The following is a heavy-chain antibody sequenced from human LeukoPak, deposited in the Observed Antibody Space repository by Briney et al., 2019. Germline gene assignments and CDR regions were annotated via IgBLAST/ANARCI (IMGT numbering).Heavy chain of an antibody. V-gene: IGHV3-23*01. CDR2: ISGPATTS. D-gene: IGHD6-25*01. J-gene: IGHJ4*02. CDR3: AKPGGPGIAARGAFDI. CDR1: GFTSNNFA. Sequence: GGSLRLSCAASGFTSNNFALHWVRQAPGKGLEWVSGISGPATTSYFADSVKGRFTISRDNSRNTLYLQMNSLRAEDTAVYYCAKPGGPGIAARGAFDIWGQGTLVTISS.